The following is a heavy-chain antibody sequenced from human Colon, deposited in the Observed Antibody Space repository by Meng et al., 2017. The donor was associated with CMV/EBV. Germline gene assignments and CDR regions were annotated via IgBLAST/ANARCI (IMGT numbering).Heavy chain of an antibody. CDR1: GFTFSTYE. CDR2: INTLENSI. Sequence: GGSLRPSCAPSGFTFSTYEMNWVRQAPGKGLEWVAYINTLENSIFYADSVKGRFTISRDNSKNSLHLQMNSLRVEDSAIYYCARAPSGSPAGWDGMDVWGQGTTVTVSS. V-gene: IGHV3-48*03. CDR3: ARAPSGSPAGWDGMDV. D-gene: IGHD6-13*01. J-gene: IGHJ6*02.